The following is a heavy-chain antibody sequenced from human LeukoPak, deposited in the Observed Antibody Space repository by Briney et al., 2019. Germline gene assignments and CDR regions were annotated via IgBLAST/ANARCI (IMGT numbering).Heavy chain of an antibody. CDR3: VNPWGY. Sequence: TGGSLRLSCAASGFTFSNYWMHWVRQAPGKGLVWVSRINSDGDITDYADSVKGRFTISRDNPKNTLFLQMNSLRSEDTAVYYCVNPWGYWGQGILVTVSS. D-gene: IGHD7-27*01. V-gene: IGHV3-74*01. J-gene: IGHJ4*02. CDR1: GFTFSNYW. CDR2: INSDGDIT.